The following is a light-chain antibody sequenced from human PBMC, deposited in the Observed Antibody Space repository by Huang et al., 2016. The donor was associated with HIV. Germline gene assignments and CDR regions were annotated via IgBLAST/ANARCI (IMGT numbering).Light chain of an antibody. Sequence: IVMTQSPDTLSVSPGERATLSCRAGQSVTHSLAWYQQKPGQAPRLLIYGTSTRATVIPGRFSGSGSGTDFTLTISSLQSDDFGVYYCQQYHYWPPVTFGQGTKVEI. CDR1: QSVTHS. CDR2: GTS. V-gene: IGKV3-15*01. CDR3: QQYHYWPPVT. J-gene: IGKJ1*01.